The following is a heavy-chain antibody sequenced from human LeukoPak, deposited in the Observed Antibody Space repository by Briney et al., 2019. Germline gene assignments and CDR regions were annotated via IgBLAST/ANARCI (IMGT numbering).Heavy chain of an antibody. CDR2: IWSNSDT. J-gene: IGHJ4*02. V-gene: IGHV3-53*01. CDR3: ARGGIAGLGSGFFDC. D-gene: IGHD6-13*01. CDR1: GFTVSSNC. Sequence: GGSLTLSCAASGFTVSSNCMSWVRQAPGKGLEWVSDIWSNSDTYYEDSVKSRFTISRDKSKITLYLQMNSLRGEGTVVYYCARGGIAGLGSGFFDCWGQGTLVTVS.